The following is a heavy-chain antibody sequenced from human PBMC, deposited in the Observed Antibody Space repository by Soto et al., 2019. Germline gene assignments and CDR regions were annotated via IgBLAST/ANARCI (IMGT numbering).Heavy chain of an antibody. D-gene: IGHD3-16*01. V-gene: IGHV1-18*01. CDR1: GYSFTRYG. CDR2: ISGYNANT. J-gene: IGHJ6*02. Sequence: QVQLVQSGAEVKKPGASVKVSCKASGYSFTRYGISWVRQAPGQGLEWMGWISGYNANTNYPENLQGRVTMTTDTSTSTAYMEVRNLISDDTAVYYCARMGDVPYYYYGLDAWGQGTTVTVSS. CDR3: ARMGDVPYYYYGLDA.